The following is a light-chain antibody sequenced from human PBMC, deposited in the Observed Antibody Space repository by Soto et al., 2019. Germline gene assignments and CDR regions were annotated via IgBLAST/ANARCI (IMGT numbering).Light chain of an antibody. CDR2: AAS. Sequence: VHMTQSSSSLSASVGDRVTITCRASQSISSYLNWYQQKPGKAPKLLIYAASSLESGVPSRFSGSGYGTDFTLTIASLQTEDFATYFCQQSYSRPRTFGQGTKVDIK. CDR3: QQSYSRPRT. V-gene: IGKV1-39*01. J-gene: IGKJ1*01. CDR1: QSISSY.